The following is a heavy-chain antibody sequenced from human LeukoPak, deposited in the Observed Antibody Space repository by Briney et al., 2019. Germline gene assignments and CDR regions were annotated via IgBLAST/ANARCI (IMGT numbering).Heavy chain of an antibody. CDR3: VRGLTGYSYFFDY. CDR2: VYYDGST. V-gene: IGHV4-30-4*08. Sequence: PSETLSLTCTVSGDSFSSANYYWTWVRQPPGKGLEWIGYVYYDGSTYYHPSLQSRLAISVDTSKNQFSLNLTSVTAADTAVYYCVRGLTGYSYFFDYWGQGALVTVSS. CDR1: GDSFSSANYY. J-gene: IGHJ4*02. D-gene: IGHD1-20*01.